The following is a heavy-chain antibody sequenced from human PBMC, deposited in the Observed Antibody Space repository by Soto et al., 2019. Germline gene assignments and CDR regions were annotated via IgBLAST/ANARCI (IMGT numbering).Heavy chain of an antibody. CDR3: AREARYCSGGSCYCLPGIDY. CDR1: GGTFSSYA. V-gene: IGHV1-69*12. Sequence: QVQLVQSGAEVKKPGSSVKVSCKASGGTFSSYAISWVRQAPGQGLEWMGGIIPIFGAANYAQKLQGRVTITADESTSTAYMELSSLRSEDTAVYYCAREARYCSGGSCYCLPGIDYWGQGTLVTVSS. D-gene: IGHD2-15*01. CDR2: IIPIFGAA. J-gene: IGHJ4*02.